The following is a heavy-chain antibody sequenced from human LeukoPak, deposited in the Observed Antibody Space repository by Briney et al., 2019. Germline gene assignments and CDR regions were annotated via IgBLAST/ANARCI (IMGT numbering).Heavy chain of an antibody. CDR2: IYSDESST. J-gene: IGHJ3*02. CDR1: GFTFSDYW. V-gene: IGHV3-74*01. D-gene: IGHD3-10*01. CDR3: ARVSGSRNYYFGAFDI. Sequence: GGSLRHSCAASGFTFSDYWMHWVRQAPGKGLEWVSRIYSDESSTYYADSVKGRFTISKDNAKNTLYLQMNSLRAEDTAMYYCARVSGSRNYYFGAFDIWGQGTMVTVSS.